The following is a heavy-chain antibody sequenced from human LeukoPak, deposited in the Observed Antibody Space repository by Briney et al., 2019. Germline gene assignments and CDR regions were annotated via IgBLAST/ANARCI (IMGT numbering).Heavy chain of an antibody. CDR1: GYTFTGYY. D-gene: IGHD6-13*01. CDR3: ARALSQQLVEYYFDY. J-gene: IGHJ4*02. V-gene: IGHV1-2*04. CDR2: INPNSGGT. Sequence: ASVMVSCKASGYTFTGYYMHWVRQAPGQGLEWMGWINPNSGGTNYAQKFQGWVTMTRDTSISTAYMELSRLRSDDTAVYYCARALSQQLVEYYFDYWGQGTLVTVSS.